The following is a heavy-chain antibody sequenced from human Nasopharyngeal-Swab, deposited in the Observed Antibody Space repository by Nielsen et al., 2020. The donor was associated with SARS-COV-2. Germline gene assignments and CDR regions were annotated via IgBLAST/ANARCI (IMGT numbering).Heavy chain of an antibody. V-gene: IGHV3-9*01. Sequence: GGSLRLSCAASGFIFDGYALHWVRQAPGRGLEWVSGISWNSGIIGYADSVKGRFTISRDNAKSSLSLQMNSLRPEDTALYYCARGLGGSSDYYGMDVWGQGTTVTASS. J-gene: IGHJ6*02. CDR3: ARGLGGSSDYYGMDV. CDR2: ISWNSGII. D-gene: IGHD6-6*01. CDR1: GFIFDGYA.